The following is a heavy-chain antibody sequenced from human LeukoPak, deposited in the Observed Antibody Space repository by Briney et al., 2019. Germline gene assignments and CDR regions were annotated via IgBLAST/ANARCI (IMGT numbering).Heavy chain of an antibody. Sequence: SGPTLVNPTQTLTLTCTFSGFSLSTSGMCVSWIRQPPGKALEWLARIDWDDDKYYSTPLKTRLTISKDTSKNQVVLTMTNMDPVDTATYYCARSVAPGNFDYWGQGTLVTVSS. J-gene: IGHJ4*02. CDR3: ARSVAPGNFDY. V-gene: IGHV2-70*11. CDR1: GFSLSTSGMC. D-gene: IGHD6-19*01. CDR2: IDWDDDK.